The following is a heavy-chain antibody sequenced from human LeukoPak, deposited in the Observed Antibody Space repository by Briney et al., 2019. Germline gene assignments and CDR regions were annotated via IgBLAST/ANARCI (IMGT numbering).Heavy chain of an antibody. CDR3: ARDAGSTYDHVWGSYRYAENAFDI. Sequence: ASVKVSCKASGYTFTSYGISWVRQAPGQGLEWMGWISAYNGNTNYAQKLQGRVTMTTDTSTSTAYMELRSLRSDDTAVYYCARDAGSTYDHVWGSYRYAENAFDIWGQGTMVTVSS. J-gene: IGHJ3*02. CDR2: ISAYNGNT. V-gene: IGHV1-18*01. D-gene: IGHD3-16*02. CDR1: GYTFTSYG.